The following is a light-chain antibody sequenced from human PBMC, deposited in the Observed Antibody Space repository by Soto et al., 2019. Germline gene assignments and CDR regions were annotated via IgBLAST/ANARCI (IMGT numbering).Light chain of an antibody. Sequence: EINFTPSPFSLSAFVGDIVTITCLASQAITNNLAWYQQKPGNPPRLLIYEESTLHSGVPSRFSGRKVGTQFILTIDSLQPEDFATYYCQQVKSYPRTFGGGTKVDNK. J-gene: IGKJ4*01. CDR2: EES. V-gene: IGKV1-9*01. CDR3: QQVKSYPRT. CDR1: QAITNN.